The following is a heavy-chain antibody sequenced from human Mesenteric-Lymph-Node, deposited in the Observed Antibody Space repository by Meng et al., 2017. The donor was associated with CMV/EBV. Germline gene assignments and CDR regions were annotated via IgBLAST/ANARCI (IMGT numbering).Heavy chain of an antibody. D-gene: IGHD2-8*01. Sequence: GESLKISCAASGFRFRNYWMSWVRQAPGKGLEWVANIKEDGSEKYYVDSVKGRITISRDNAKNSLHLQMNSLEAEDTAVYYCASRSCTTGVCPFEYWGQGTLVTVSS. CDR3: ASRSCTTGVCPFEY. CDR2: IKEDGSEK. J-gene: IGHJ4*02. CDR1: GFRFRNYW. V-gene: IGHV3-7*01.